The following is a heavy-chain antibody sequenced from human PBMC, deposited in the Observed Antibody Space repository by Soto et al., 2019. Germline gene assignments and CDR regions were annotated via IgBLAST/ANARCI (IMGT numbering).Heavy chain of an antibody. V-gene: IGHV4-59*08. D-gene: IGHD3-10*01. J-gene: IGHJ4*01. CDR3: ATGSEMVRGVLVFDY. Sequence: ASETLSLTSTVSAGSISTYYCSWIRQPPGKGLEWIGYIYYSGSTNYNPSLKSRVTISVDTSKNQFSLKLSSVTAADTAVYYCATGSEMVRGVLVFDYWGQGTLVKVSS. CDR2: IYYSGST. CDR1: AGSISTYY.